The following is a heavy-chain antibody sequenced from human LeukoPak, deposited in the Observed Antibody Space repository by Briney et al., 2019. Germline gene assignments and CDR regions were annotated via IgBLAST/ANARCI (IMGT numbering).Heavy chain of an antibody. CDR1: GYTFTSYG. J-gene: IGHJ4*02. CDR2: ISAYNGNT. D-gene: IGHD4-17*01. Sequence: ASVKVSCKASGYTFTSYGISWVRQAPGQGLEWIGWISAYNGNTNYAQKLQGRVTMTTDTSTSTAYMELRSLRSDDTAVYYCARDRTTVTDTAWDFDYWGQGTLVTVSS. CDR3: ARDRTTVTDTAWDFDY. V-gene: IGHV1-18*01.